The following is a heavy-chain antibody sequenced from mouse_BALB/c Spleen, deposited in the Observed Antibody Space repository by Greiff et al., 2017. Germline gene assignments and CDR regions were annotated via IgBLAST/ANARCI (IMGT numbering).Heavy chain of an antibody. D-gene: IGHD2-1*01. J-gene: IGHJ2*01. CDR2: ISYSGST. CDR1: GDSFTSGY. CDR3: ARFYYGNPVPYYMDY. V-gene: IGHV3-8*02. Sequence: VQLQQSGPSLVKPSQTLSLTCSVTGDSFTSGYWNWVRKFPGNKLEYMGYISYSGSTYYNPSLKSRISITRDTSKNQYYLQLNSVTTEDTATYYGARFYYGNPVPYYMDYWGQGTTLTVSS.